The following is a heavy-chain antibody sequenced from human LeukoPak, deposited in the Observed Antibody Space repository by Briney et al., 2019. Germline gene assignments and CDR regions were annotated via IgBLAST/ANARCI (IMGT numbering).Heavy chain of an antibody. J-gene: IGHJ3*02. V-gene: IGHV4-39*07. CDR2: IYYSGST. CDR1: GGSISSSSYY. D-gene: IGHD3-22*01. Sequence: SETLSLTCTVSGGSISSSSYYWGWIRQPPGKGLEWIGSIYYSGSTYYNPSLKSRVTISVDTSKNQFSLKLSSVTAADTAVYYCARDGVGVYYYDSSGYILGSFDIWGQGTTVTVSS. CDR3: ARDGVGVYYYDSSGYILGSFDI.